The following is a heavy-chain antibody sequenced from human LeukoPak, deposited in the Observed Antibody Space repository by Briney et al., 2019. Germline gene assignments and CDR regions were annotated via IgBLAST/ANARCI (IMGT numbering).Heavy chain of an antibody. Sequence: SQTLSLTCTVSGGSISSGSYYWSWVRQPPGKGLEWIGSIYYSGSTYYNPSLKSRVTISVDTSKNQFSLKLSSVTAADTAVYYCASQGQWLALDYWGQGTLVTVSS. J-gene: IGHJ4*02. V-gene: IGHV4-39*01. CDR1: GGSISSGSYY. D-gene: IGHD6-19*01. CDR2: IYYSGST. CDR3: ASQGQWLALDY.